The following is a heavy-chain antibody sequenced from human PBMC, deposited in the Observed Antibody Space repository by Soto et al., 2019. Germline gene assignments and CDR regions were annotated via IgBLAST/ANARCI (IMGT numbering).Heavy chain of an antibody. D-gene: IGHD4-17*01. J-gene: IGHJ3*01. V-gene: IGHV1-69*02. CDR1: GVTFSSYT. CDR3: RGLNNGASDVSDF. CDR2: IIPILGIT. Sequence: QVQLVQSGAEVKKPGSSVKVSCKASGVTFSSYTISWVRQAPGQGLEWMGRIIPILGITNYAQKFQGRVTIIAEKSTSTVHMDLSSQGSEDTGMYYSRGLNNGASDVSDFWGQGTMVTVSS.